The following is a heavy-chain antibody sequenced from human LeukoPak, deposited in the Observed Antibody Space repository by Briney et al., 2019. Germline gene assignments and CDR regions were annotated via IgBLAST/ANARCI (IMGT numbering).Heavy chain of an antibody. CDR3: ARGQARKHYYGSGTFYNREDDAFDI. CDR1: GFTVSSNY. D-gene: IGHD3-10*01. J-gene: IGHJ3*02. Sequence: PGGSLRLSCAASGFTVSSNYMNWVRQAPGKGLEWVSVIYSGGTTYYADSVKGRFTISRDNSKNTLYLQMNSLRADDTAVYYCARGQARKHYYGSGTFYNREDDAFDIWGQGTMVTVSS. CDR2: IYSGGTT. V-gene: IGHV3-66*01.